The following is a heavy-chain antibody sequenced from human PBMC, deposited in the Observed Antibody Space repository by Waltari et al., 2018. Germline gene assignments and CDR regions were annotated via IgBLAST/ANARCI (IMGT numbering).Heavy chain of an antibody. CDR3: ARAYGSTGDFDL. CDR2: IATTSKT. V-gene: IGHV3-11*06. Sequence: QVQLVASGGDLVRPGGSLTLSCAASGFSLTNYYMSWIRQAPGKGLEWISYIATTSKTKNADSVKGRFTISRDNANNSMYLHMNNVRVEDTAVYFCARAYGSTGDFDLWGQGTLVTVSS. D-gene: IGHD3-9*01. CDR1: GFSLTNYY. J-gene: IGHJ4*02.